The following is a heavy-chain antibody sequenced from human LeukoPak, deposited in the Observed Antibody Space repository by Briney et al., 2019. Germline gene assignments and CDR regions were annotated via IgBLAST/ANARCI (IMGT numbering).Heavy chain of an antibody. D-gene: IGHD2-2*01. V-gene: IGHV5-51*01. CDR2: IYPDDSDT. Sequence: GESLKISCKGSGYRFTNYWIGWVRQMPGKGLELMGIIYPDDSDTRYSPSFQGQVTISADKSISTAYLRWSSLKASDTAIYYCARGGFCTGTSCYLAWLDPWGQGTLVTVSS. CDR3: ARGGFCTGTSCYLAWLDP. CDR1: GYRFTNYW. J-gene: IGHJ5*02.